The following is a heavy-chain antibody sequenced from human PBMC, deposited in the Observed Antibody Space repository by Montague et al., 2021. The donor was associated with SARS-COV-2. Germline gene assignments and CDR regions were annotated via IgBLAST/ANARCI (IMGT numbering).Heavy chain of an antibody. Sequence: SETLSLTCAVYGGWFSGACRRCIRLHPGNGLESIGEVSLRGNTNYNPSLKSPVTLSLDTSNNHFSLKLSSLTAADTAVYYCARGPLHGVAADTPFDLWGQGTLVTVSS. CDR1: GGWFSGAC. V-gene: IGHV4-34*01. CDR2: VSLRGNT. CDR3: ARGPLHGVAADTPFDL. D-gene: IGHD2-15*01. J-gene: IGHJ4*02.